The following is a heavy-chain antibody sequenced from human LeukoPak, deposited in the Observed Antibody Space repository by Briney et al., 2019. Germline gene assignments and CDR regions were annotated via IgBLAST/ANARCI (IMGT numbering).Heavy chain of an antibody. D-gene: IGHD3-3*01. V-gene: IGHV3-23*01. CDR3: AKGEPYYDFWSGYYNYMDV. J-gene: IGHJ6*03. Sequence: GGSLRLSCAASGFTFSSYAMSWVRQAPGQGLEWVSAISGSGGSTYYADSVKGRFTISRDNSKNTLYLQMNSLRAEDTAIYYCAKGEPYYDFWSGYYNYMDVWGKGTTVTVSS. CDR1: GFTFSSYA. CDR2: ISGSGGST.